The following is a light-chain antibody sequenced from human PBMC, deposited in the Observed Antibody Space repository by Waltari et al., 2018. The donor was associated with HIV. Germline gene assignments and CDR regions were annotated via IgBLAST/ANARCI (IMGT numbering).Light chain of an antibody. Sequence: QSALTQPASVSGSSGQSITISCTGSSSDLIYYDSVSWYQHIPRKSPKVIIFEVSYPPSVIHDRFSCSKSGNTASLTISWRQAEDEAYYFCTSYISSATPVFGGGTKLTVL. CDR1: SSDLIYYDS. V-gene: IGLV2-14*01. J-gene: IGLJ3*02. CDR3: TSYISSATPV. CDR2: EVS.